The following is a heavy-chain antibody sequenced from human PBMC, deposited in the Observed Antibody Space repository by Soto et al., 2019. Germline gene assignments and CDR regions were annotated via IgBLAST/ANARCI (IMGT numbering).Heavy chain of an antibody. J-gene: IGHJ3*02. CDR1: GYTFTSYA. Sequence: QVQLVQSGAEVKKPGASVKVSCKASGYTFTSYAMHWVRQAPGQRLEWMGWINAGNGNTKYSQKFQGRVTITRDTSASTADMELSSRRSEDTAVYYCARSLFGGSGFSYAFDIWGQGTMVTVSS. CDR2: INAGNGNT. CDR3: ARSLFGGSGFSYAFDI. D-gene: IGHD3-16*01. V-gene: IGHV1-3*01.